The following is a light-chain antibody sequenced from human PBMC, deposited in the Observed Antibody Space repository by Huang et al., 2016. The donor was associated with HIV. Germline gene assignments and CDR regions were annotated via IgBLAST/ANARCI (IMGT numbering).Light chain of an antibody. CDR2: AAS. J-gene: IGKJ2*01. V-gene: IGKV3-15*01. CDR3: QQYNKWPPEYT. Sequence: VMMSQSPATLAASPGERVTLSFGASQRVKTNLAWYQQKPGQPPRLLIYAASSRATGGPAKFAGSGSGTEFTLTIDSLQSDDFAVYYCQQYNKWPPEYTFGQGTRLEIK. CDR1: QRVKTN.